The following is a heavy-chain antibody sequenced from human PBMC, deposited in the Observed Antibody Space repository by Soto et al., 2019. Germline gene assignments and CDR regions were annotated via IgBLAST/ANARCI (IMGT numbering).Heavy chain of an antibody. Sequence: GASVKVSCKASGHTFTSYGISWVRQAPGQGLEWMGWISAYNGNTNYAQKLQGRVTMTTDTSTSTAYMELRSLRSDDTAVYYCARDRPAWLSRNWFDPWGQGTLVTVSS. D-gene: IGHD3-22*01. CDR2: ISAYNGNT. CDR1: GHTFTSYG. J-gene: IGHJ5*02. V-gene: IGHV1-18*01. CDR3: ARDRPAWLSRNWFDP.